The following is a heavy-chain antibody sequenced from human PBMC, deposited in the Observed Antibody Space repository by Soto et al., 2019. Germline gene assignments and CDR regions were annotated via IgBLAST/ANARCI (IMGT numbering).Heavy chain of an antibody. CDR1: GYTFTSYD. Sequence: ASVKVSCKASGYTFTSYDINWVRQATGQGLEWMGWMNPNRGNTGYAQKFQGRVTMTRNTSISTAYMELSSLRSEDTAVYYCARGRRFGKVPWFDPWGQGTLVTVSS. V-gene: IGHV1-8*01. D-gene: IGHD3-10*01. CDR3: ARGRRFGKVPWFDP. CDR2: MNPNRGNT. J-gene: IGHJ5*02.